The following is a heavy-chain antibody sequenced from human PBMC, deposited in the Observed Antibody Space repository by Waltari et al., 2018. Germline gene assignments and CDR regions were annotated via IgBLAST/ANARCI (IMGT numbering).Heavy chain of an antibody. Sequence: QVQLQESGPGLVKPSETLSLTCTVSGGSISSYYWCWIRQPPGKGLEWIGYIYYSGSTNYNPSLKSRFTISVDTSKNQFSLKLSSVTAADTAVYYCARDSVSCSGGSCYSDAFDIWGQGTMVTVSS. CDR2: IYYSGST. CDR3: ARDSVSCSGGSCYSDAFDI. J-gene: IGHJ3*02. V-gene: IGHV4-59*01. CDR1: GGSISSYY. D-gene: IGHD2-15*01.